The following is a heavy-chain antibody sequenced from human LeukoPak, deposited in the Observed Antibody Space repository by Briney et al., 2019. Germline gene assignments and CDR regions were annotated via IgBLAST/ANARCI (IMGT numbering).Heavy chain of an antibody. D-gene: IGHD3-3*01. V-gene: IGHV4-34*01. CDR2: INDSGST. CDR3: ARLPHFGVVISPRLRMDV. CDR1: GGSLSSYY. Sequence: SETLSLTCAVYGGSLSSYYWSWIRQPPGKGLEWIGEINDSGSTNYNPSLKSRVTISVDTSKNQFSLKLNSVTAADTAVFYCARLPHFGVVISPRLRMDVWGKGTTVTVSS. J-gene: IGHJ6*03.